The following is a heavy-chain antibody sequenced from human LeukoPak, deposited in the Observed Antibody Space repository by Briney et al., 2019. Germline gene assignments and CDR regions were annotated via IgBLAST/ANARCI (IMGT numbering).Heavy chain of an antibody. CDR2: IYYSGST. CDR3: ARGETTVVTYFDY. Sequence: PSETLSLTCTVSGGSISSYYWSWIRQPPGKGLEWIGYIYYSGSTNYNPSLKSRVTISVDTSKNQFSLKLSSVTAADTAVYYCARGETTVVTYFDYWGQGTLVTVSS. J-gene: IGHJ4*02. CDR1: GGSISSYY. D-gene: IGHD4-23*01. V-gene: IGHV4-59*01.